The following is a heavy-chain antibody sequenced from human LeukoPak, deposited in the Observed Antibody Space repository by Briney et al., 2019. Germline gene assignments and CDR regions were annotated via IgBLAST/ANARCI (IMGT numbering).Heavy chain of an antibody. V-gene: IGHV3-49*04. CDR1: GFTFGDYV. CDR2: IRSKTNGGTT. J-gene: IGHJ4*02. CDR3: TFSGWYYFHH. D-gene: IGHD6-19*01. Sequence: PGRSLRLSCRGSGFTFGDYVMSWVRQAPGKGLEWLGFIRSKTNGGTTEYAASVKDRFFISRDDAKSTTFLHMNSLKTEDTAVYYCTFSGWYYFHHWGQGTLVTVSS.